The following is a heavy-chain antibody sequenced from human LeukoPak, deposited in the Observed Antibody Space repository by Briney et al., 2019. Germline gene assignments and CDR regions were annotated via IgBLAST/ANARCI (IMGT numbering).Heavy chain of an antibody. Sequence: ASVKVSCKASGYTFTSYDINWVRQATGQGLEWMGWMNPNSGNTGYAQKFRGRVTMTRNTSISTAYMELSSLRSEDTAVYYCARLVRMATINWFDPWGQGTLVTVSS. D-gene: IGHD5-24*01. CDR2: MNPNSGNT. CDR3: ARLVRMATINWFDP. V-gene: IGHV1-8*01. CDR1: GYTFTSYD. J-gene: IGHJ5*02.